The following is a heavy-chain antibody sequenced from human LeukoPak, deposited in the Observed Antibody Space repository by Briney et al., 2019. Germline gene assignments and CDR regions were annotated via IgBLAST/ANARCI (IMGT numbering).Heavy chain of an antibody. CDR2: IYSGSSST. CDR1: RFTVSSNY. D-gene: IGHD6-19*01. V-gene: IGHV3-53*04. J-gene: IGHJ4*02. CDR3: DRVGSGWYDFDY. Sequence: PGGSLRLSCAASRFTVSSNYMSWVRQAPGKGLEWVSVIYSGSSSTYYTDSVKGRFTISRHNSKNTLYLQMNSLRAQDTAVYYCDRVGSGWYDFDYWGQGTLVTVSS.